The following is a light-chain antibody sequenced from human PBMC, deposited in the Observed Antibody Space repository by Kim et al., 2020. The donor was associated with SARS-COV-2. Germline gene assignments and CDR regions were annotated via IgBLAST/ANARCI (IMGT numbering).Light chain of an antibody. J-gene: IGKJ4*01. CDR3: QKYDNAPLT. CDR2: AAS. V-gene: IGKV1-27*01. Sequence: GDRVTITCRASQAISNYLAWYQQKPGKVPKLLVYAASTLQSGVPSRFSGRASGTDFTLTISSLQPEDVAVYYCQKYDNAPLTFGGGTKVDIK. CDR1: QAISNY.